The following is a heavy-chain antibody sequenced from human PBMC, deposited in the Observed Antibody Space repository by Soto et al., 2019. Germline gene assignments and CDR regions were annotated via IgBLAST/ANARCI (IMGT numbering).Heavy chain of an antibody. J-gene: IGHJ4*02. V-gene: IGHV3-53*02. CDR2: IFSGGST. Sequence: EVQLVETGGGLVQPGGSLRLSCAASGFTVFNNYMSWVRQAPGEGLEWVSVIFSGGSTSYADSVKGRFTVSRDSSKNTLYLQMNSLRAEDTAVYYCATHPSSLIWGQGTLVTVSP. CDR3: ATHPSSLI. CDR1: GFTVFNNY.